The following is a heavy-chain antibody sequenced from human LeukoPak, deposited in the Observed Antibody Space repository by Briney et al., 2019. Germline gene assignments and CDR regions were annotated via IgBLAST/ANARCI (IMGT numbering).Heavy chain of an antibody. Sequence: GGSLRLSFAASVFTFSRYSMNTVRQAPGKGLEWVSSISSSSSYIYYADSVKGRFTISRDNAKNSLYLQMNSLRAEDTAVYYCARDTRLAFDYWGQGTLVTVSS. CDR1: VFTFSRYS. CDR3: ARDTRLAFDY. J-gene: IGHJ4*02. D-gene: IGHD2-2*01. V-gene: IGHV3-21*01. CDR2: ISSSSSYI.